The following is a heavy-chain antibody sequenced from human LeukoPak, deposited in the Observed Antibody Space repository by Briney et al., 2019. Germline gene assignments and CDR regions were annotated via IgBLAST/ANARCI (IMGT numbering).Heavy chain of an antibody. CDR1: GGSISSGSYY. CDR2: IYTSGST. J-gene: IGHJ4*02. CDR3: AREGKSGSGGLDY. D-gene: IGHD3-10*01. V-gene: IGHV4-61*02. Sequence: PSQTLSLTCTVSGGSISSGSYYWSWIRQPAGKGLEWIGRIYTSGSTNYNPSLKSRVTISVDTSKNQFSLKLSSVTAADTAVYYCAREGKSGSGGLDYWGQGTLVTVSS.